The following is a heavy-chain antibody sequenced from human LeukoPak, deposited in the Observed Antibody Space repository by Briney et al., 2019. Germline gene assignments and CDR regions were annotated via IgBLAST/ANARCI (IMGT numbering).Heavy chain of an antibody. J-gene: IGHJ4*02. V-gene: IGHV3-64D*06. CDR3: VKDKDCSSTSCYGLFDY. CDR1: GFTSSSYA. Sequence: PGGSLGLSCSASGFTSSSYAMHWVRQAPGKGLEYVSAISSNGGSTYYADSVKGRFTISRDNSKNTLYLQMSSLRAEDTAVYYCVKDKDCSSTSCYGLFDYWGQGTLVTVSS. CDR2: ISSNGGST. D-gene: IGHD2-2*01.